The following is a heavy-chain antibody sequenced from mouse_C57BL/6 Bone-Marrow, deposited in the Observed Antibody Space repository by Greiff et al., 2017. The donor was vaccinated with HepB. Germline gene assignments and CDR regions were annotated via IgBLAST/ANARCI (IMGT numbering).Heavy chain of an antibody. J-gene: IGHJ3*01. CDR2: IHPNSGST. Sequence: VQLQQSGAELVKPGASVKLSCKASGYTFTSYWMHWVKQRPGQGLEWIGMIHPNSGSTNYNEKFKSKATLTVDKSSSTAYMQLSSLTSEDSAVYYCARRLYYYGSSYEFAYWGQGTLVTVSA. CDR3: ARRLYYYGSSYEFAY. CDR1: GYTFTSYW. D-gene: IGHD1-1*01. V-gene: IGHV1-64*01.